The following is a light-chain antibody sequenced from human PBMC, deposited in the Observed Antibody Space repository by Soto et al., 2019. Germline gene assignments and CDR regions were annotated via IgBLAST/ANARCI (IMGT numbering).Light chain of an antibody. CDR3: QQFNSYPLT. CDR2: GAS. J-gene: IGKJ4*01. V-gene: IGKV3-20*01. Sequence: EIVFTQSPGTLSLSPGERATLSCRASQSVSSSYLAWYQQKPGQAPRLLIYGASTRATGIPARFSGSGSGTEFTLTISSLQPEDFATYYCQQFNSYPLTFGGGTKVDI. CDR1: QSVSSSY.